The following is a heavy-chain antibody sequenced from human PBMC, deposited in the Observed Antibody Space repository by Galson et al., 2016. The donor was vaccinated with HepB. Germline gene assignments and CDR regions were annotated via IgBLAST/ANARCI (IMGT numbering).Heavy chain of an antibody. Sequence: SLRLSCAASGFTFSDFAMSWFRQAPGKGLEWVANIKQDGSAKYYVDSVKGRFTISRDNAKNSLYLQMNTLRAEDTAVYYCATFFPDCWGQGALVTVSS. V-gene: IGHV3-7*03. J-gene: IGHJ4*02. D-gene: IGHD3-3*01. CDR1: GFTFSDFA. CDR3: ATFFPDC. CDR2: IKQDGSAK.